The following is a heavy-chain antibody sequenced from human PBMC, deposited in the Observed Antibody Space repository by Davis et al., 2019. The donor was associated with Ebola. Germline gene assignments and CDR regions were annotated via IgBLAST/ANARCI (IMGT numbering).Heavy chain of an antibody. CDR3: ASRPADTFYYGVFDY. CDR2: IKQDGSEK. D-gene: IGHD3-3*01. V-gene: IGHV3-7*03. Sequence: GESLKISCAASGFIFRSHWMTWVRQAPGKGLEWVANIKQDGSEKYYVDSVKGRFTISRDNAKNSLYLQRNSLRGEDTAVYYCASRPADTFYYGVFDYWGQGALVNVSS. J-gene: IGHJ4*02. CDR1: GFIFRSHW.